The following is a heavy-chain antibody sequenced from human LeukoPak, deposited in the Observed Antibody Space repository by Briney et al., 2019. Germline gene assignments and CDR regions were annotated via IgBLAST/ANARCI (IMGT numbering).Heavy chain of an antibody. J-gene: IGHJ5*02. CDR2: IYYSGST. Sequence: SETLSLTCTVSGGSISSSSYYWGWIRQPPGKGLEWIGSIYYSGSTYYNPSLKSRVTISVDTSKNQFSLKLSSVTAADTAVYYCAGTDPPYAAGRFLEWLLGGWFDPWGQGTLVTVSS. CDR1: GGSISSSSYY. CDR3: AGTDPPYAAGRFLEWLLGGWFDP. D-gene: IGHD3-3*01. V-gene: IGHV4-39*01.